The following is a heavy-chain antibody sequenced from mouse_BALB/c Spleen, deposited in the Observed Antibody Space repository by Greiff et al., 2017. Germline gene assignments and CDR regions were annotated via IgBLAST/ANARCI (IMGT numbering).Heavy chain of an antibody. Sequence: VKLMESGAELVKPGASVKLSCKASGYTFTSYDINWVKQRPGQGLEWIGQIYPGDGDTNYNGKFKGKATLTADKSSSTAYMQLSSLTSEDSAVYFCAREALSYAMDYWGQGTSVTVSS. CDR2: IYPGDGDT. CDR1: GYTFTSYD. V-gene: IGHV1-80*01. D-gene: IGHD3-1*01. CDR3: AREALSYAMDY. J-gene: IGHJ4*01.